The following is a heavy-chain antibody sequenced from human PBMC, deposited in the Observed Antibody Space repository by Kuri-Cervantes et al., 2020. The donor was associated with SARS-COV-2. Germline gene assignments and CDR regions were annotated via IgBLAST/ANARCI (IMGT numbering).Heavy chain of an antibody. J-gene: IGHJ4*02. CDR2: ISSSSSYI. Sequence: GGSLKISCAASGFTFSSYSMNWVRQAPGKGLEWVSSISSSSSYIYYADSVKGRFTISRDNAKNSLYLQMNSLRAEDTAVYYCARAQRGLMVALDYWGQGTLVTVSS. V-gene: IGHV3-21*01. CDR1: GFTFSSYS. CDR3: ARAQRGLMVALDY. D-gene: IGHD5-12*01.